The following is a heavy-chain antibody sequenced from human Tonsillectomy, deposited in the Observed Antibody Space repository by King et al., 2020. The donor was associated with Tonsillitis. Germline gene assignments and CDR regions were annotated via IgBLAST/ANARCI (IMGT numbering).Heavy chain of an antibody. V-gene: IGHV3-30*18. Sequence: VQLVESEGGVVQPGRSLRLSCAASGFIFSDFGMHWVRQAPGKGLEWVAVISYTGRNEHYADAVKGRFTISRDNSKNTLYLQMNSLRAEDTAVYYCAKVATTYYAFDHWGQGTLVTVSS. CDR2: ISYTGRNE. J-gene: IGHJ4*02. CDR1: GFIFSDFG. D-gene: IGHD2/OR15-2a*01. CDR3: AKVATTYYAFDH.